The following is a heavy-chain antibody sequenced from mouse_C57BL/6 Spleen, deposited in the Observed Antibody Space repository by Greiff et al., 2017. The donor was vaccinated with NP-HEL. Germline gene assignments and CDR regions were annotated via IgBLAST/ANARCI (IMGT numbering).Heavy chain of an antibody. CDR2: ISSGGSYT. V-gene: IGHV5-6*01. CDR3: ARTPAMDY. CDR1: GFTFSSYG. J-gene: IGHJ4*01. Sequence: EVHLVESGGDLVKPGGSLKLSCAASGFTFSSYGMSWVRQTPDKRLEWVATISSGGSYTYYPDSVKGRFTISRDNAKNTLYLQMSSLKSEDTAMYYCARTPAMDYWGQGTSVTVSS.